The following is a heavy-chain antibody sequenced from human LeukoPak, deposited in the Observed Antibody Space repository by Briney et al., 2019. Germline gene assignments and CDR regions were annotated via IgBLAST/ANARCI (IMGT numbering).Heavy chain of an antibody. V-gene: IGHV3-23*01. CDR3: ARDRCSGGRCYSLSVGYMDV. CDR1: GFTFSGYG. J-gene: IGHJ6*03. Sequence: GGSMRLACAASGFTFSGYGMTWVRQAPGNGLEWVSAINTSGGSTYYADSVKGRFTISRDNSKNTLYLQMNSLRAEDTAVYYCARDRCSGGRCYSLSVGYMDVWGKGTTVTVSS. CDR2: INTSGGST. D-gene: IGHD2-15*01.